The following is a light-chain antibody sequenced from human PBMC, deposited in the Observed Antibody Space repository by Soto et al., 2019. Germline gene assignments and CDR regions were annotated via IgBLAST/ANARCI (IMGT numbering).Light chain of an antibody. V-gene: IGLV2-14*03. CDR1: SSDVGAYDF. Sequence: QSALAQPASVSGSPGQSITVSCTGTSSDVGAYDFVPWYQQHPDKAPKLMIYEVSNRPSGVSYRFSGSKSVNTATLTISGLQAEDEADYYCSSYTTSSTRVFGTGTKLTVL. CDR2: EVS. J-gene: IGLJ1*01. CDR3: SSYTTSSTRV.